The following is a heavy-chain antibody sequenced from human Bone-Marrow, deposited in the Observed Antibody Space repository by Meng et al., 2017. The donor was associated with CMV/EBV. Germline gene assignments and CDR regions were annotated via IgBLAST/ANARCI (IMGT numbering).Heavy chain of an antibody. V-gene: IGHV3-33*01. CDR1: GFTFSDFG. CDR2: IWDDGRNK. CDR3: ARAAAGYYYGLDV. Sequence: GESLKISCAASGFTFSDFGMHWVRQAPGKGLEWVGVIWDDGRNKHYADSVKGRFTISRDISKNTVYLQMNSLRAEDTAVYYCARAAAGYYYGLDVWGQGTTVTVSS. J-gene: IGHJ6*02. D-gene: IGHD6-13*01.